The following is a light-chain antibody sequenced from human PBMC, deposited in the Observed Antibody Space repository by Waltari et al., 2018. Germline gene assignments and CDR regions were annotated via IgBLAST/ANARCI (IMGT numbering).Light chain of an antibody. CDR1: NSNIGAGYD. J-gene: IGLJ2*01. V-gene: IGLV1-40*01. CDR3: QSYDNTLSVV. CDR2: RNS. Sequence: QSVLTQPPSVSGAPGQRVTISCTGSNSNIGAGYDVHWYQQLPGTAPKPLIFRNSHWPSVVPYRFSGSRSGTSASLAITGLQADDEAIYYCQSYDNTLSVVFGGGTKVTVL.